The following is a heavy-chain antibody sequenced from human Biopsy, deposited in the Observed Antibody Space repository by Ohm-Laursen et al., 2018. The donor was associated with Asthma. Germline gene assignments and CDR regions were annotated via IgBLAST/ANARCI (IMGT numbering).Heavy chain of an antibody. Sequence: SLRLSCAAFGFTFRSYAMHWVRQAPGKGLEWVAVGGSYYDGGLKYYADSVNGRFTVSRDDPKNTLYLQMNSLRAEDTAVYYCAREGVNYYDSSGYLEYWGQGTLVTVSS. V-gene: IGHV3-30-3*01. J-gene: IGHJ4*02. CDR3: AREGVNYYDSSGYLEY. CDR1: GFTFRSYA. D-gene: IGHD3-22*01. CDR2: GGSYYDGGLK.